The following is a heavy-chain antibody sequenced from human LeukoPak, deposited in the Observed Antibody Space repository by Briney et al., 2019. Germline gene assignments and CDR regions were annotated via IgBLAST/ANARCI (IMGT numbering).Heavy chain of an antibody. CDR1: GDAFSSYW. CDR3: ARVARGDYYYYYMDV. J-gene: IGHJ6*03. D-gene: IGHD3-10*01. V-gene: IGHV3-74*01. Sequence: GGSLRLYCGASGDAFSSYWMHWVRQAPGKGLVWVSRINNDGSSTSYADSVQGRFTISRDNAKNTLYLQMNSLRAEDTALYYCARVARGDYYYYYMDVWGKGTTVTVSS. CDR2: INNDGSST.